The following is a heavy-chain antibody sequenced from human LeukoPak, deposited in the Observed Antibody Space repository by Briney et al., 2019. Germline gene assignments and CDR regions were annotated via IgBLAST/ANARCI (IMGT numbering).Heavy chain of an antibody. D-gene: IGHD6-13*01. CDR2: IYSSGST. V-gene: IGHV4-59*01. CDR3: ARGVAAPGTGGLSWFDP. J-gene: IGHJ5*02. CDR1: GASISSYY. Sequence: SETLSLTCSVSGASISSYYWSWIRQPPGKGLEWIGYIYSSGSTNYNPSLKSRVTISLDTSKNQFSLKLSFVTAADTAVYYCARGVAAPGTGGLSWFDPWGQGTLVTVSS.